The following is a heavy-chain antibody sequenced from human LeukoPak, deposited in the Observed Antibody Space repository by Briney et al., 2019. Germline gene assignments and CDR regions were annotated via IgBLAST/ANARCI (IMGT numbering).Heavy chain of an antibody. Sequence: GGSLRLSCAASGFTFSGSAMHWVRRASGKGLEWVGRIRSKANSYATAYAASVKGRFTISRDDSKNTAYLQMNSLKTEDTAVYYCTSPINYDVLTGYNHDAFDIWGQGTMVTVSS. CDR2: IRSKANSYAT. V-gene: IGHV3-73*01. J-gene: IGHJ3*02. CDR3: TSPINYDVLTGYNHDAFDI. CDR1: GFTFSGSA. D-gene: IGHD3-9*01.